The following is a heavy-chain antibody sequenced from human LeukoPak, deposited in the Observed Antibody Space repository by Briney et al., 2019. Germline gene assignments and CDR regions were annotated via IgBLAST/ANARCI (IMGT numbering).Heavy chain of an antibody. CDR2: IIPILGIA. J-gene: IGHJ4*02. D-gene: IGHD5-18*01. V-gene: IGHV1-69*04. Sequence: SVKVSCKASGGTFSSYTIGWVRQAPGQGLEWMGRIIPILGIANYAQKFQGRVTITADKSTSTAYMELSSLRSEDTAVYYCARDGGASGYSYGYTPLDYWGQGTLVTVSS. CDR3: ARDGGASGYSYGYTPLDY. CDR1: GGTFSSYT.